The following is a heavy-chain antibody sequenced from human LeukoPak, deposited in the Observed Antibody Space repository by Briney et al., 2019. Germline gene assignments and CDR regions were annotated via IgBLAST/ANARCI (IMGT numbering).Heavy chain of an antibody. CDR3: ACYGDASHSAFDI. CDR1: GYTFTYRY. J-gene: IGHJ3*02. V-gene: IGHV1-45*02. D-gene: IGHD2-21*01. Sequence: GSSVKVSCKASGYTFTYRYLHWVRQTPGQALEWMGWITPFNGNTNYAQKFQDRVTITRDRSMSTAYMELSSLRSEDTAMYYCACYGDASHSAFDIWGQGTMVTVSS. CDR2: ITPFNGNT.